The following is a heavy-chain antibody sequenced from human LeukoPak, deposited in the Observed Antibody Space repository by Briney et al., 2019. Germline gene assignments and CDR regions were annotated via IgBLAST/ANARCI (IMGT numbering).Heavy chain of an antibody. V-gene: IGHV1-18*01. J-gene: IGHJ6*02. CDR2: ISAYNGNT. CDR1: GYTFTSYG. CDR3: ARDRDLEVVTPCCGMDV. Sequence: ASVKVSFKASGYTFTSYGISWVRQAPGQGLEWMGWISAYNGNTNYAQILQGRVTMTTDTSTSTAYMELGSLRSDDTAVYYCARDRDLEVVTPCCGMDVWGQGTTVTVSS. D-gene: IGHD4-23*01.